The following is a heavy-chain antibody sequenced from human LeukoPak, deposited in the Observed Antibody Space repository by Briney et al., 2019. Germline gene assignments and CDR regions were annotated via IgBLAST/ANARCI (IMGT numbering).Heavy chain of an antibody. Sequence: GGSLRLSCAASGFTPSSYWMHWVRQAPGKGLVWVSRISSDGSSTSYADSVKGRFTISRDNAKNTLYLQMNSLRADDTAVYYCARGTGYELLDSWGQGTLVAVSS. V-gene: IGHV3-74*01. J-gene: IGHJ4*02. CDR2: ISSDGSST. CDR3: ARGTGYELLDS. D-gene: IGHD5-12*01. CDR1: GFTPSSYW.